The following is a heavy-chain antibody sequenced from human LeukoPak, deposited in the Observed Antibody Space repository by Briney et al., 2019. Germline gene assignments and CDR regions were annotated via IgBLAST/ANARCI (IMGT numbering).Heavy chain of an antibody. V-gene: IGHV3-9*01. CDR1: GFNFDDYV. J-gene: IGHJ4*02. CDR3: AKAPSEDYFDY. Sequence: GRSLRLSCAASGFNFDDYVVHWVRQAPGKGLEWVSSISWNSRSIGYADSVKGRFTISRDNGKNFLYLQMNSLRTEDTALYYCAKAPSEDYFDYWGQGTLVTVSS. CDR2: ISWNSRSI.